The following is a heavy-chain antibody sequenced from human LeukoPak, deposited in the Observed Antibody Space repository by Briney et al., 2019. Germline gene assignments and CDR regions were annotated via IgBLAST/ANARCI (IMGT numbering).Heavy chain of an antibody. CDR3: ARPAWAAGTNDY. CDR1: GGSISSSSYY. CDR2: IYYSGST. Sequence: SGTLSLTCTVSGGSISSSSYYWGWIRQPPGKGLEWIGSIYYSGSTYYNPSLKSRVTISVDTSKNQFSLKLSSVTAADTAVYYCARPAWAAGTNDYWGQGTLVTVSS. V-gene: IGHV4-39*01. J-gene: IGHJ4*02. D-gene: IGHD1-7*01.